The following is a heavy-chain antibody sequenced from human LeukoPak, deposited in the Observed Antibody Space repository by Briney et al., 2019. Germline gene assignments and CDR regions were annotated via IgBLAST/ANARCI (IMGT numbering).Heavy chain of an antibody. V-gene: IGHV3-33*06. CDR1: GFTFSSYG. CDR3: AKDGIGGIYYDSSGYFDN. Sequence: TGGSLGLSCAASGFTFSSYGMHWVRQAPGKGLEWVAVIWYDGSNKYYADSVKGRFTISRDNSKNTLYLQMNSLRAEDTALYYCAKDGIGGIYYDSSGYFDNWGQGTLVTVSS. D-gene: IGHD3-22*01. CDR2: IWYDGSNK. J-gene: IGHJ4*02.